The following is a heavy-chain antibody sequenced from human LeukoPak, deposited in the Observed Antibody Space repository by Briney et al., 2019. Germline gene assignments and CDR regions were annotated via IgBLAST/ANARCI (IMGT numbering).Heavy chain of an antibody. V-gene: IGHV3-30*18. CDR1: GFTFSSFA. J-gene: IGHJ4*02. CDR3: AKGTTGTPFDY. Sequence: GGSLRLSCTASGFTFSSFAMPWVRQAPGKGLEWVAVISHDGSNRNYADSVNGRFTISRDKSKNTLFLQMNSLRPEVTAVYYCAKGTTGTPFDYWGQGTLVVVSS. CDR2: ISHDGSNR. D-gene: IGHD1-1*01.